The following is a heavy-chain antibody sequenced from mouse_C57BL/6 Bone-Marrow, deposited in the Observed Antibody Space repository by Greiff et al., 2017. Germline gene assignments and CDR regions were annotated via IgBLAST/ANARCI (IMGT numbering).Heavy chain of an antibody. D-gene: IGHD2-14*01. V-gene: IGHV5-6*01. CDR3: ARGDRRAWFAY. Sequence: EVKVVESGGDLVKPGGSLKLSCAASGFTFSSYGMSWVRQTPDKRLEWVATISSGGSYTYYPDSVKGRFTISRDNAKNTLYLQMSSRKSEDTAMYYCARGDRRAWFAYWGQGTLVTVSA. CDR2: ISSGGSYT. J-gene: IGHJ3*01. CDR1: GFTFSSYG.